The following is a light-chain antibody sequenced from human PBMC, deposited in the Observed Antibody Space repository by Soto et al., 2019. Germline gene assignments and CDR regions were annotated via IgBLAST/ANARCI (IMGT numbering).Light chain of an antibody. Sequence: DIVMTLSPDSLAVSLGERATINCKSSQSVLYSSNNKNYLAWYQQKPGQPPKLLIYWASTRESGVPDRFSGSGSGTDFTLTTSSLQAEDVAVYYCQQYYSTPPTFGPGTKVDIK. CDR2: WAS. V-gene: IGKV4-1*01. CDR1: QSVLYSSNNKNY. J-gene: IGKJ3*01. CDR3: QQYYSTPPT.